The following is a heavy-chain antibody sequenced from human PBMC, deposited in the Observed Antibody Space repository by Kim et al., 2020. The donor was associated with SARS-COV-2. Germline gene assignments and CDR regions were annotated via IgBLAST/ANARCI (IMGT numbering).Heavy chain of an antibody. CDR2: IYTSGST. CDR3: AREGALYHPVVPFDP. J-gene: IGHJ5*02. D-gene: IGHD3-16*01. Sequence: SETLSLTCTVSGGSISSGSYYWSWIRQPAGKGLEWIGRIYTSGSTNYNPSLKSRVTISVDTSKNQFSLKLSSVTAADTAVYYCAREGALYHPVVPFDPWGQGTLVTVSS. V-gene: IGHV4-61*02. CDR1: GGSISSGSYY.